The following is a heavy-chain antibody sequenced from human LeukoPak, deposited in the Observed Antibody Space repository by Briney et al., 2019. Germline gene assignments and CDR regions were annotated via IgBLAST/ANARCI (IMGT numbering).Heavy chain of an antibody. Sequence: GGSLRLSCAASGFTFSGYWMNWVRQAPGKGLVWVSRINSDGSSTSYADSVKGRFTISRDNAKNTLYLQMNSLRAEDTAVYYCARGPHPSYGSGSYYNGLFDYWGQGTLVTVSS. CDR1: GFTFSGYW. V-gene: IGHV3-74*01. D-gene: IGHD3-10*01. J-gene: IGHJ4*02. CDR2: INSDGSST. CDR3: ARGPHPSYGSGSYYNGLFDY.